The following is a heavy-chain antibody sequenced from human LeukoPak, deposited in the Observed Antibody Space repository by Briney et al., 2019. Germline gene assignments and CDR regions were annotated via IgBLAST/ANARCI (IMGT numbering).Heavy chain of an antibody. V-gene: IGHV3-30*18. CDR1: GFTFSSYG. Sequence: GGSLRLSCAASGFTFSSYGMHWVRQAPGKGLEWVAVISYGGSNKYYADSVKGRFTISRDNSKNTLYLQMNSLRAEDTAVYYCAKFPAEVDIWGQGTMVTVSS. CDR2: ISYGGSNK. J-gene: IGHJ3*02. CDR3: AKFPAEVDI.